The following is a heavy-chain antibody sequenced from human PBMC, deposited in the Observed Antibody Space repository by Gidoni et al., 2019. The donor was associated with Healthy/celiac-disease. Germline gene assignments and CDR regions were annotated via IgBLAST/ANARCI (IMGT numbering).Heavy chain of an antibody. V-gene: IGHV3-33*01. CDR3: ARAPGSTQRGANWFDP. CDR1: GFTFSSYV. CDR2: IWYDGSNK. J-gene: IGHJ5*02. D-gene: IGHD3-10*01. Sequence: QVQLVESGGGVVQPGRSLRLSCAASGFTFSSYVMHWVRQAPGKGLEWVAVIWYDGSNKYYADSVKGRFTISRDNSKNTLYLQMNSLRAEDTAVYYCARAPGSTQRGANWFDPWGQGTLVTVSS.